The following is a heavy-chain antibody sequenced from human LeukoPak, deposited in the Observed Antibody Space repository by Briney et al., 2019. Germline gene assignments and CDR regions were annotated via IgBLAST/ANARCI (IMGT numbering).Heavy chain of an antibody. J-gene: IGHJ4*02. V-gene: IGHV3-15*01. CDR2: IKSKTDGGTT. CDR1: GFTFSNAW. D-gene: IGHD6-13*01. CDR3: TTMPGGSSWYVFRDY. Sequence: GGSLTLSCAASGFTFSNAWMSWVRQPPGKGLEWVGRIKSKTDGGTTDYAAPVKGRFTISRDDSKNTLYLQMNSLKTEDTAVYYCTTMPGGSSWYVFRDYWGQGTLVTVSS.